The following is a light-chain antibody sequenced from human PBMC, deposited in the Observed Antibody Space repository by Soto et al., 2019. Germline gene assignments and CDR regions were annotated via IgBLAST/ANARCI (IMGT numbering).Light chain of an antibody. V-gene: IGKV3-20*01. J-gene: IGKJ1*01. CDR2: GAS. CDR1: QSVRNSY. CDR3: QQYGSSST. Sequence: DIVLMQSPGTLSLSPGERATFSCRASQSVRNSYLAWYQQKPGQAPRLLIYGASSRATGIPDRFSGSGSGTDFTLTISRLEPEDFAVYYCQQYGSSSTFGQGTKVDI.